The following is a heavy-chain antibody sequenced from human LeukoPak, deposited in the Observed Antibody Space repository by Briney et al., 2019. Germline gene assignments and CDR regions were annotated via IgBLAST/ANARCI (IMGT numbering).Heavy chain of an antibody. V-gene: IGHV3-23*01. CDR1: GFTFSNYA. CDR3: AKTPDYCTNGVCYTLHYFDY. J-gene: IGHJ4*02. D-gene: IGHD2-8*01. CDR2: ISGGGGST. Sequence: GGSLRLSCAASGFTFSNYAMTWVRQPPGKGLEWVSTISGGGGSTYYADSVRGRFTISRDDSKSTLYLQMNGLRAEDTAVYYCAKTPDYCTNGVCYTLHYFDYWGQGTLVTVSS.